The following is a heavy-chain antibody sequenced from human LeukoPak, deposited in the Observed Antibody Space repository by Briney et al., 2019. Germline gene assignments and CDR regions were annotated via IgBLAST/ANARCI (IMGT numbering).Heavy chain of an antibody. D-gene: IGHD3-22*01. V-gene: IGHV4-34*01. Sequence: PSETLSLTCAVYGGSFRGYYWSWIRQPPGKGLEWIGEINHCGSTNYNPSLKSRVTISVDTSKNQFSLKLSSVTAADTAVYYCARGGYYDSSGYKRYWGQGTLVTVSS. CDR3: ARGGYYDSSGYKRY. CDR1: GGSFRGYY. J-gene: IGHJ4*02. CDR2: INHCGST.